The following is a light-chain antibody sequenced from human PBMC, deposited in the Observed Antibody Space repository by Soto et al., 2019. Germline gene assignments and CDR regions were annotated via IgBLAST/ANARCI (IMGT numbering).Light chain of an antibody. CDR3: QQYASWPFT. Sequence: EIVLTQSPATLSVSAGDRATLSCRASQSVSSNLAWYQQRPGQAPRLLMFGASTRATGIPARCSGSGFGTEFTLTISSLQSEDFAVYYCQQYASWPFTFGQGTKLEIK. CDR1: QSVSSN. V-gene: IGKV3-15*01. CDR2: GAS. J-gene: IGKJ2*01.